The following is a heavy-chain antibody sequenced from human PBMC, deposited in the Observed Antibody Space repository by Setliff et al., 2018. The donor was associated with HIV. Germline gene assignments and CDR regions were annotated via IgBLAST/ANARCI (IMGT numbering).Heavy chain of an antibody. D-gene: IGHD6-19*01. V-gene: IGHV4-34*01. J-gene: IGHJ4*02. Sequence: SETLSLTCAVYGGSLSGFYWTFIRQSPGKGLEWIGEVTHSGTTTYDPSLKSRITISVDTSKNQFSLKLTSVTAADMGVYYCARGRKKTLAVSGTRYFDFWGQGTLVTVSS. CDR2: VTHSGTT. CDR1: GGSLSGFY. CDR3: ARGRKKTLAVSGTRYFDF.